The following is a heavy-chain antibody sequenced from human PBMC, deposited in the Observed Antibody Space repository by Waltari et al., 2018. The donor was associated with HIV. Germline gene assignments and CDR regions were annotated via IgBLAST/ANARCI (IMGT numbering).Heavy chain of an antibody. V-gene: IGHV1-8*01. J-gene: IGHJ4*02. Sequence: QVQLVQSGAEVKKPGASVKVSCKASGYTFTNFDINWVRQAAGQGLEWMGWRNPNNTNTAYAPRFQDRVTMSRDTSTNTAYLELSSLRPDDTAVYYCARGHRVSMVRGVGGDFWGQGTLVTVSP. CDR1: GYTFTNFD. CDR3: ARGHRVSMVRGVGGDF. D-gene: IGHD3-10*01. CDR2: RNPNNTNT.